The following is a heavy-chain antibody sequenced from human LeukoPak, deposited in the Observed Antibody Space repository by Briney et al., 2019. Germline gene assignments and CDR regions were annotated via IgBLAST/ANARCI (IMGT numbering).Heavy chain of an antibody. D-gene: IGHD2-8*01. CDR2: IRAHKGNT. V-gene: IGHV1-18*01. CDR1: RYTFTIYG. Sequence: ASVKGSSKASRYTFTIYGIGWGRQAPGQGHVRMGWIRAHKGNTNYAQKLQGRVTMITDTSTSTAYMELRSLRSDDTAVYYCAVMVYAENWFDPWGQGTLVTVSS. J-gene: IGHJ5*02. CDR3: AVMVYAENWFDP.